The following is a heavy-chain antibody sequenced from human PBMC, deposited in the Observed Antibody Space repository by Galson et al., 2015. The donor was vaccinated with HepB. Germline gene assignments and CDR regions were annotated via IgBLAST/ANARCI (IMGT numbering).Heavy chain of an antibody. D-gene: IGHD2-8*01. Sequence: SLRLSCAASGFTFSNYDMHWVRQSTGKGLEWVSTINPAGVPFYPGSVKGRFTISGENAKDSLYLQLNSLRAGDTAVYYCGRALCSNVACSTAVDSWGQGTRVTVSS. CDR3: GRALCSNVACSTAVDS. CDR2: INPAGVP. CDR1: GFTFSNYD. V-gene: IGHV3-13*05. J-gene: IGHJ4*02.